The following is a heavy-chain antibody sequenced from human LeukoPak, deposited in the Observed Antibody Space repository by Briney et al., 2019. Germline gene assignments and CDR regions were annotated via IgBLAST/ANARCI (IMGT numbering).Heavy chain of an antibody. CDR3: ARGDGGNPWDAFDI. D-gene: IGHD4-23*01. CDR1: SYTFSKFG. CDR2: ISGNNDNP. J-gene: IGHJ3*02. Sequence: ASVKVSCKASSYTFSKFGIAWVRQAPGQGLEWMGWISGNNDNPQSAQDLQGRVTVTTDRSTSTAYMELRSLRHDDTAVYYCARGDGGNPWDAFDIWGQGTMVTVSS. V-gene: IGHV1-18*01.